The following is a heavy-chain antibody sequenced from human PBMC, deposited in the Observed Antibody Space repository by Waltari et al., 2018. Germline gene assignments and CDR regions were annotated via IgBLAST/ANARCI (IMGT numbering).Heavy chain of an antibody. J-gene: IGHJ4*02. CDR3: ARAGYYRFDY. CDR1: GFTFSNSW. Sequence: EVQLVESGGGLVQPGGSLRLSCEGSGFTFSNSWVHWVRQAPGKGLEWLSRINSDGSTTNDADSVKGRFTIARDNAKNTLYLEMNSLRAEDTAVYYCARAGYYRFDYWGQGTLVTVSS. V-gene: IGHV3-74*01. CDR2: INSDGSTT. D-gene: IGHD3-22*01.